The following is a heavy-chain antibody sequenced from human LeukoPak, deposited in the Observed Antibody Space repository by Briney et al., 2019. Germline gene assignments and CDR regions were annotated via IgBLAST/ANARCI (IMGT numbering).Heavy chain of an antibody. D-gene: IGHD6-13*01. CDR3: ARADSSTWFDS. CDR1: GGTFSSYA. V-gene: IGHV1-8*03. Sequence: ASVKVSCKASGGTFSSYAISWVRQATGRGLEWMGWMNPNSGNTGYAQKFQGRVTITRNTSISTAYMELSSLRSEDTAVYYCARADSSTWFDSWGQGTLVSVSS. J-gene: IGHJ5*01. CDR2: MNPNSGNT.